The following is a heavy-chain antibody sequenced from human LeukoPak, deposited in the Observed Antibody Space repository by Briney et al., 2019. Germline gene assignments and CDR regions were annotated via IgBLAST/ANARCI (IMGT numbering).Heavy chain of an antibody. J-gene: IGHJ6*02. CDR2: ISGSGGST. V-gene: IGHV3-23*01. CDR1: GFTVSSNY. CDR3: AKANGSGSYYNPWGYYYYGMDV. Sequence: GGSLRLSCAASGFTVSSNYMSWVRQAPGKGLEWVSAISGSGGSTYYADSVKGRFTISRDNSKNTLYLQMNSLRAEDTAVYYCAKANGSGSYYNPWGYYYYGMDVWGQGTTVTVSS. D-gene: IGHD3-10*01.